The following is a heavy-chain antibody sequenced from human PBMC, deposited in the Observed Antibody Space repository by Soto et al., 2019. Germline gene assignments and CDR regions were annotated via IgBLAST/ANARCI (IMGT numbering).Heavy chain of an antibody. Sequence: QVQLVQSGAEVKKPGASVKVSCKASGYTFTSYAMHWVRQAPGQRLEWMGWINAGNGNTKYSQKFQGRVTITRDTSASKAYMELSSLRSEDTAVYYCARGAIFGVVITNYWGQGTLVTVSS. J-gene: IGHJ4*02. CDR1: GYTFTSYA. CDR2: INAGNGNT. V-gene: IGHV1-3*01. D-gene: IGHD3-3*01. CDR3: ARGAIFGVVITNY.